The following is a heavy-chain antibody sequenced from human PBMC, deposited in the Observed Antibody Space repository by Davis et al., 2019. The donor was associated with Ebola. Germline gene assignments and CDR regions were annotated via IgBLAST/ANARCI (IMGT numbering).Heavy chain of an antibody. V-gene: IGHV1-24*01. J-gene: IGHJ6*02. CDR2: FDPEDGET. CDR3: ARDPEDYDILTGWLPPHYYYGMDV. Sequence: AASVKVSCKVSGYTLTELSMHWVRQAPGKGLEWMGGFDPEDGETIYAQKFQGRVTMTEDTSTSTAYMELRSLRSDDTAVYYCARDPEDYDILTGWLPPHYYYGMDVWGQGTTVTVSS. CDR1: GYTLTELS. D-gene: IGHD3-9*01.